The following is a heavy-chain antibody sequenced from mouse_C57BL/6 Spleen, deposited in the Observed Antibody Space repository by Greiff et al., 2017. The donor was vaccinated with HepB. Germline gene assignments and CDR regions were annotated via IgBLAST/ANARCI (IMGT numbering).Heavy chain of an antibody. D-gene: IGHD2-4*01. CDR2: IYPGSGST. J-gene: IGHJ2*01. CDR1: GYTFTSYW. V-gene: IGHV1-55*01. CDR3: AKIYYDYVYYFDY. Sequence: VQLQQPGAELVKPGASVKMSCKASGYTFTSYWITWVKQRPGQGLEWIGDIYPGSGSTNYNEKFKSKATLTVDTSSSTAYMQLSSLTSEDSAVYYCAKIYYDYVYYFDYWGQGTTLTVSS.